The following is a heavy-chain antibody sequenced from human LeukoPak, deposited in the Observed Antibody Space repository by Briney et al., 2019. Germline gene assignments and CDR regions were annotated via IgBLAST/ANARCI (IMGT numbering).Heavy chain of an antibody. CDR3: ARDQDYYDSSGYPYYFDY. Sequence: SAKVSCKASGGTFSSYTISWVRQAPGQGLEWMGRIIPILGIANYAQKFQGRVTITADKSTSTAYMELSSLRSEDTAVYYCARDQDYYDSSGYPYYFDYWGQGTLVTVSS. J-gene: IGHJ4*02. CDR2: IIPILGIA. V-gene: IGHV1-69*04. CDR1: GGTFSSYT. D-gene: IGHD3-22*01.